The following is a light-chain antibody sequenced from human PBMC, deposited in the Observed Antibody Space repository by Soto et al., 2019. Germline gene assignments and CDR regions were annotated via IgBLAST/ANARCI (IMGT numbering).Light chain of an antibody. CDR1: SSNIGAGYD. V-gene: IGLV1-40*01. CDR3: QYYDSSLSGVV. CDR2: GNS. Sequence: VVTQPPSVSGAPGQRVTISCTGSSSNIGAGYDVHWYQQLPGTAPKLLIYGNSNRPSGVPDRFSGSKSGTSASLAITGLQAEDEADYYCQYYDSSLSGVVFGGGTKLTVL. J-gene: IGLJ2*01.